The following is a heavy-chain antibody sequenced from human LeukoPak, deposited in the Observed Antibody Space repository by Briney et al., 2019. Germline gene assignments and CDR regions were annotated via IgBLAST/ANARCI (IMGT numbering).Heavy chain of an antibody. CDR3: AREDQAASDY. V-gene: IGHV3-48*03. CDR2: ISSSGTTI. Sequence: PGGSLRLSCAASGFTFRLYETNWVRQAPGKGLQWVSYISSSGTTIKYGDSVKGRFAISRDNARNSLYLQMSSLRVEDTAVYYCAREDQAASDYWGQGTLVTVSS. J-gene: IGHJ4*02. CDR1: GFTFRLYE.